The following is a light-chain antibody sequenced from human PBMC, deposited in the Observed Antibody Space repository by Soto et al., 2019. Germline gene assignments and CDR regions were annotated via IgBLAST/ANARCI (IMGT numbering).Light chain of an antibody. CDR3: QQTNSVPPT. Sequence: DIQMTQSPSSVSASVGDRVTITCRASQDISNYLAWYQQKPGKAPNLLIYTASSLQSGVPSKFSGSGSGTDFTLTISSLQPEDFATYYCQQTNSVPPTFGGGTKVEIK. CDR1: QDISNY. V-gene: IGKV1-12*01. CDR2: TAS. J-gene: IGKJ4*01.